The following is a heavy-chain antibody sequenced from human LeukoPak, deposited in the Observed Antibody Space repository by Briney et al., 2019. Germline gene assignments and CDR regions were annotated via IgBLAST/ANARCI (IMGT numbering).Heavy chain of an antibody. Sequence: PGGSLRLSCAASGFTFSSYGMSWVRQAPGKGLEWVANIKHDGSEKYYVDSVKGRFTISRDNAKNSLYLQMNSLRAEDTAVYYCARDYDLLTGYYPTYYFDYWGQGTLVTVSS. D-gene: IGHD3-9*01. CDR2: IKHDGSEK. V-gene: IGHV3-7*01. J-gene: IGHJ4*02. CDR1: GFTFSSYG. CDR3: ARDYDLLTGYYPTYYFDY.